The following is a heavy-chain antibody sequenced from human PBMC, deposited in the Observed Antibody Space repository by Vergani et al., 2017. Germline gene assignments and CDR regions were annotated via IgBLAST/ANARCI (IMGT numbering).Heavy chain of an antibody. CDR1: GFTFTDYG. J-gene: IGHJ6*04. CDR2: VRNKEDGGTP. V-gene: IGHV3-49*04. CDR3: FYDFWAGYDSGDV. Sequence: EVQLVESGGGLEQPGRSLRFSCRASGFTFTDYGISWVRQAPGKGLEWVGFVRNKEDGGTPEHAASVKGRFTISRDDSKAIAYLQMNSLKTEDTAVYYCFYDFWAGYDSGDVWGKGTTVTVSS. D-gene: IGHD3/OR15-3a*01.